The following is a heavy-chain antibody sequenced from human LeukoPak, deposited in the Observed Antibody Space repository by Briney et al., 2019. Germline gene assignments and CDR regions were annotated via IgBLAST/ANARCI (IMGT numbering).Heavy chain of an antibody. CDR1: GYTFTNYY. CDR3: ARTLADYGGISYYIDY. J-gene: IGHJ4*02. V-gene: IGHV1-46*01. D-gene: IGHD4-23*01. Sequence: ASVKVSCKASGYTFTNYYMQWVRQAPGHGLEWMGLINPNDGCTSYAQNFQGRVTMTTDTSTSTAYMELRSLTSDDTAVYCCARTLADYGGISYYIDYWGQGTLVTVSS. CDR2: INPNDGCT.